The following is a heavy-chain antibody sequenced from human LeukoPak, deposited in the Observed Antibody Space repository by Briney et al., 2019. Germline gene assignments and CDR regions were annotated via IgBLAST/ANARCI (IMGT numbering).Heavy chain of an antibody. V-gene: IGHV4-39*01. D-gene: IGHD2-2*01. CDR3: ARPQGFQLLDFEY. J-gene: IGHJ4*02. CDR2: IYYSGST. Sequence: SETLSLTCIVSGGSITSSRYYWGRIRQPPGKGLEWIGSIYYSGSTYYNPSLKSRVTISVDTSKNQFSLKLRSVTAADTAVYYCARPQGFQLLDFEYWGQGILVTVSS. CDR1: GGSITSSRYY.